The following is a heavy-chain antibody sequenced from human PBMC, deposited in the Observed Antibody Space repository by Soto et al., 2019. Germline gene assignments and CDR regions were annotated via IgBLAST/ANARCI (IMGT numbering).Heavy chain of an antibody. CDR1: GFTVSSNY. CDR2: IYSGGST. V-gene: IGHV3-53*01. Sequence: PVGSLRLSCAASGFTVSSNYMSWVRQAPGKGLEWVSVIYSGGSTFYADSVKGRFTISRDNSKNMVYLQMNRMRAEDTAVYYCEREWPQLDCWGHGTLVTVSS. CDR3: EREWPQLDC. J-gene: IGHJ4*01.